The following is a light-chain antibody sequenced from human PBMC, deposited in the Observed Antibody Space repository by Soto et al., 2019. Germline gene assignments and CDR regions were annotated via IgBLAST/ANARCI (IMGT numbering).Light chain of an antibody. Sequence: QSALTQPPSVSGSPGQSVTISCTGTSSDVGSYNRVSWYQQPPGTAPKVVIYEVSNRPSGVPDRFSGSKSGNTASLTISGLQAEDEADYYCQAYDYSLTASVFGGGTKLTVL. CDR1: SSDVGSYNR. V-gene: IGLV2-18*01. CDR3: QAYDYSLTASV. J-gene: IGLJ3*02. CDR2: EVS.